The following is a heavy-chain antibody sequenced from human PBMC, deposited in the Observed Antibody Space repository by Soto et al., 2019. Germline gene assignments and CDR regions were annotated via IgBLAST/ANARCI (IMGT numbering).Heavy chain of an antibody. CDR3: ASIQPGYCSGGSCYYYYYGMDV. V-gene: IGHV4-34*01. CDR1: GGSFSGYY. D-gene: IGHD2-15*01. Sequence: SETLSLTCAVYGGSFSGYYWSWIRQPPGKGLEWIGEINHSGSTNYNPSLKSRVTISVDTSKNQFPLKLSSVTAADTAVYYCASIQPGYCSGGSCYYYYYGMDVWGQGTTVTVSS. J-gene: IGHJ6*02. CDR2: INHSGST.